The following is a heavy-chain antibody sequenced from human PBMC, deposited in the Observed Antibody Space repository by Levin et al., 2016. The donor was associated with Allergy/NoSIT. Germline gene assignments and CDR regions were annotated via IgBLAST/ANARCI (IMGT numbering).Heavy chain of an antibody. Sequence: SVKVSCKASGGTFSSYAISWVRQAPGQGLEWMGGIIPIFGTANYAQKFQGRVTMTRNTSISTAYMELSSLRSEDTAVYYCARGEVLGEFDYWGQGTLVTVSS. D-gene: IGHD3-10*01. CDR3: ARGEVLGEFDY. V-gene: IGHV1-69*05. CDR1: GGTFSSYA. J-gene: IGHJ4*02. CDR2: IIPIFGTA.